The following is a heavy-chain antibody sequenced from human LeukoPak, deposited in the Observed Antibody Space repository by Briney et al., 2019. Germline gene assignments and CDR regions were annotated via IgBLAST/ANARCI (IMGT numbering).Heavy chain of an antibody. V-gene: IGHV3-30*02. J-gene: IGHJ4*02. CDR3: AKDIVVVPAATPGDY. Sequence: PGGSLRLSCAASGFTFSSYGMHWVRQAPGKGLEWVAFIRYDGSNKYYADSVKGRFTISRDNSKNTLYLQMNSLRAEDTAVYYCAKDIVVVPAATPGDYWGQGTLVTVSS. CDR2: IRYDGSNK. CDR1: GFTFSSYG. D-gene: IGHD2-2*01.